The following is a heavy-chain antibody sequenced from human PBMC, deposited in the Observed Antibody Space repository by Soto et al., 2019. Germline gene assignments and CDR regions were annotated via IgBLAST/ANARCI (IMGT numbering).Heavy chain of an antibody. CDR3: ARCPQPPDTADPYAVDV. CDR1: GGTFSRSG. Sequence: QVQLVQSGTEVKKPGASVKVSCKASGGTFSRSGFHWVRQAPGQGLEWMGMIVPSVDTTNYAQKFQARVTISADQFTSTVYMALRRLRSEDTAVYYCARCPQPPDTADPYAVDVWGQGTRVIVSS. V-gene: IGHV1-69*18. CDR2: IVPSVDTT. D-gene: IGHD5-18*01. J-gene: IGHJ6*02.